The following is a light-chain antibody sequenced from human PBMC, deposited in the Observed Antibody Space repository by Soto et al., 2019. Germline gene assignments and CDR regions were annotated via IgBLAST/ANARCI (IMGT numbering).Light chain of an antibody. Sequence: DIQMTQSPSTLSASVGDRVTITCRASQSINSWLAWYQKKPGKVPKLLIYKASNLESGAPSRFSGSGSGTEFTLTISSLQPDDFATYFCQQYDSYPWTFGQGTKVEIK. J-gene: IGKJ1*01. V-gene: IGKV1-5*03. CDR3: QQYDSYPWT. CDR2: KAS. CDR1: QSINSW.